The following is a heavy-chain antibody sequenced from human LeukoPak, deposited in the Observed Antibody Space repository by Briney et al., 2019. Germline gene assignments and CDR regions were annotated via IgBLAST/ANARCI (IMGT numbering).Heavy chain of an antibody. CDR2: INNFGGST. J-gene: IGHJ4*02. Sequence: PGGSLRLSCAASGFTFSSYSMGRVRQAPGKGLEWVSVINNFGGSTFYADSVKGRFTISRDNSKSTLYLQMNSLRAEDTAVYYCARYWNDRYFDYWGRGTLVTVSS. D-gene: IGHD1-1*01. CDR3: ARYWNDRYFDY. CDR1: GFTFSSYS. V-gene: IGHV3-23*01.